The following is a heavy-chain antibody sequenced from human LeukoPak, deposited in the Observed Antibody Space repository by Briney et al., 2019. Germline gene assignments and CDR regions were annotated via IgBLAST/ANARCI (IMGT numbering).Heavy chain of an antibody. CDR2: INAGNGNT. CDR3: VKGGREDYSDWYAYFDY. Sequence: GASVKVSCKASGYTFTSYAMHWVRQAPGQRLEWMGWINAGNGNTKYSQKFQGRVTITRDTSASTAYMELSSLRAEDTAVYYCVKGGREDYSDWYAYFDYWGQGTLVTVSS. D-gene: IGHD3-9*01. J-gene: IGHJ4*02. V-gene: IGHV1-3*01. CDR1: GYTFTSYA.